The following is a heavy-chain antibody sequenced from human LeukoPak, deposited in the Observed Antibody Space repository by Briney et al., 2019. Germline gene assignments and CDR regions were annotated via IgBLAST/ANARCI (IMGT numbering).Heavy chain of an antibody. CDR3: ASHSSGYYYCFDY. CDR1: GGSISSGDYY. V-gene: IGHV4-30-2*01. CDR2: IYDSGST. D-gene: IGHD3-22*01. J-gene: IGHJ4*02. Sequence: PSETLSLTCTVSGGSISSGDYYWSWIRQPPGKGLEWIGYIYDSGSTYYNPSLKSRVTISVDRSKNQFSLKLSSVTAADTAVYYCASHSSGYYYCFDYWGQGTLVTVSS.